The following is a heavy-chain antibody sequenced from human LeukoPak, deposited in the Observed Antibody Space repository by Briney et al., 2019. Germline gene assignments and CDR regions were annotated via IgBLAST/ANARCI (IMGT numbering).Heavy chain of an antibody. Sequence: PGRSLRLSCAASGFTFSNYGMHWVRQAPGKGLEWVAVIWYDGSNKYYADSVKGRFTISRDNSKNTLYLQMNSLRAEDTAVYYCAKDFHGSGSPILDYWGQGTLVTVSS. V-gene: IGHV3-33*06. D-gene: IGHD3-10*01. CDR3: AKDFHGSGSPILDY. CDR2: IWYDGSNK. J-gene: IGHJ4*02. CDR1: GFTFSNYG.